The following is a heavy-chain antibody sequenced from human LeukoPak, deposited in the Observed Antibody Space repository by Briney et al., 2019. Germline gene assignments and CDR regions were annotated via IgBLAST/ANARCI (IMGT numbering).Heavy chain of an antibody. D-gene: IGHD2/OR15-2a*01. V-gene: IGHV3-48*01. Sequence: AGGSLRLSCAASGFTFSSYSMNWVRQAPGKGLEGVSYISSSSSTIYYADSVKGRFTISRDNAKNSLYLQMNSLRAEDTAVYYCASSVGFYATFDFWGQGTLVTVSS. CDR2: ISSSSSTI. J-gene: IGHJ4*02. CDR1: GFTFSSYS. CDR3: ASSVGFYATFDF.